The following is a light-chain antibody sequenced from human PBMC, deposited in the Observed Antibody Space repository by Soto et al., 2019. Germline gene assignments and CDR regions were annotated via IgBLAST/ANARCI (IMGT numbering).Light chain of an antibody. CDR1: QNGGINQ. V-gene: IGKV3-20*01. CDR2: GAS. CDR3: QQYGTSEII. Sequence: IVLTQSPGILSLSRGESATPSSRAQNGGINQLAWYQQKPGQAPRIVIYGASRRAAGIPDRFSGSGSGTDCTLTISRLEPEDVSVFYCQQYGTSEIIFGQGTRLEIK. J-gene: IGKJ5*01.